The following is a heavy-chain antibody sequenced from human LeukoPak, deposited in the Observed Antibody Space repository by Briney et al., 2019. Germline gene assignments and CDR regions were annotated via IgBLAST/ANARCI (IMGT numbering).Heavy chain of an antibody. CDR1: GGSISSSSYF. J-gene: IGHJ4*02. D-gene: IGHD4-23*01. V-gene: IGHV4-61*05. CDR3: ARHPPGGYFNFDY. CDR2: IYYSGDT. Sequence: PSETLSLTCTVSGGSISSSSYFWAWIRQPPGKELEWIGYIYYSGDTNYNPSLKSRVTISINTSKSQFSLKLSSVTAADTAVYYCARHPPGGYFNFDYWGQGALVTVSS.